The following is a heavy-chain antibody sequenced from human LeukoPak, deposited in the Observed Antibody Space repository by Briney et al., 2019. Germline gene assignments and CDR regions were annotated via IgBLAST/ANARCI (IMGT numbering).Heavy chain of an antibody. D-gene: IGHD3-22*01. CDR2: ISGSGGST. V-gene: IGHV3-23*01. CDR1: GFSFSSYA. Sequence: GGSLRLSCAASGFSFSSYAMSWVRQAPGKGLEWVSGISGSGGSTHYADSVKGRFSVSRDNSKNTLYLQMNSLRAEDTAVYYCAKGDNSGYSYYFESWGQGTLVTVSS. CDR3: AKGDNSGYSYYFES. J-gene: IGHJ4*02.